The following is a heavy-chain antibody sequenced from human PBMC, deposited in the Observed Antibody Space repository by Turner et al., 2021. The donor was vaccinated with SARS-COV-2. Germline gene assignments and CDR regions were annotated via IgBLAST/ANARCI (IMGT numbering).Heavy chain of an antibody. D-gene: IGHD3-3*01. CDR3: ARDLADFWSGYHRLGFDY. Sequence: QVQLVESGGGVVQPGRSLRLSCAASGITFSSYGLHWVRQAPGKGLEWVAVISYDGGNKYYADSVKGRFTISRDNSKNTLYLQMNSLRAEDRAVYYCARDLADFWSGYHRLGFDYWGQGTLVTVSS. J-gene: IGHJ4*02. CDR2: ISYDGGNK. V-gene: IGHV3-33*05. CDR1: GITFSSYG.